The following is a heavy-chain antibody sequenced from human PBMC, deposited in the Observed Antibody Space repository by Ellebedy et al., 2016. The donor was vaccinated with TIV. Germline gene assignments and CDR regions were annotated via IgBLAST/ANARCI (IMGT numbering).Heavy chain of an antibody. CDR1: NFVFRTYW. V-gene: IGHV3-74*03. CDR2: MNFDGSDR. Sequence: GGSLRLXXAASNFVFRTYWIHWVRQAPGKGLVWVSHMNFDGSDRTYADSVKGRFTISSDNAKNTLYLQMNSLRAEDTAVYYCSSDLAHWGQGTLVTVSS. J-gene: IGHJ4*02. CDR3: SSDLAH.